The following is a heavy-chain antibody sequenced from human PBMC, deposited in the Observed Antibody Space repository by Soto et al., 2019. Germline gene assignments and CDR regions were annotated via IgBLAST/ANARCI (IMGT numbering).Heavy chain of an antibody. CDR1: GFTFSSYA. CDR2: ISYDGSNK. J-gene: IGHJ4*02. V-gene: IGHV3-30-3*01. CDR3: ASAKRGIVVVTDY. Sequence: QVQLVESGGGVVQPGRSLRLSCAASGFTFSSYAMHWVRQAPGKGLEWVAVISYDGSNKYYADSVKGRFTISRDNSKNTLYLQMNGLRAEDTAVYYCASAKRGIVVVTDYWGQGTLVTVSS. D-gene: IGHD2-2*01.